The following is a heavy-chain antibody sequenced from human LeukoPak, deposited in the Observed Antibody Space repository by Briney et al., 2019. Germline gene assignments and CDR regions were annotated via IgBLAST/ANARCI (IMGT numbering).Heavy chain of an antibody. Sequence: SETLSLTCAVYGGSFSGYYWSWIRQPPGKGLEWIGEINHSGSTNYNPSLKSRVTISVDTSKNQFSLKLSSVTAADTAVYYCARDGSSWYSHYYGMDVWGQGTTVTVSS. J-gene: IGHJ6*02. D-gene: IGHD6-13*01. CDR1: GGSFSGYY. CDR2: INHSGST. V-gene: IGHV4-34*01. CDR3: ARDGSSWYSHYYGMDV.